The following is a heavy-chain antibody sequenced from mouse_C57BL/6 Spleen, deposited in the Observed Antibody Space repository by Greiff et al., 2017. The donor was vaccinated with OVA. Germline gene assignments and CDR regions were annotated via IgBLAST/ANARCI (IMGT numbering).Heavy chain of an antibody. CDR1: GYTFTDYY. Sequence: QVQMQQSGPELVKPGASVKISCKASGYTFTDYYINWVKQRPGQGLEWIGWIYPGSGNTKYNEKFKGKATLTVDTSSSTAYMQLSSLTSEDSAVYFCARADFYGNYSYYFDYWGQGTTLTVSS. V-gene: IGHV1-84*01. CDR3: ARADFYGNYSYYFDY. D-gene: IGHD2-1*01. CDR2: IYPGSGNT. J-gene: IGHJ2*01.